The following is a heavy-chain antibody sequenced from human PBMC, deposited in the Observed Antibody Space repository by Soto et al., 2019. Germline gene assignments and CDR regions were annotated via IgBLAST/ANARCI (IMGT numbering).Heavy chain of an antibody. CDR2: ISAYNGNT. Sequence: ASVKVSCKASGYTFTSYGISWVRQAPGQGLEWMGWISAYNGNTNYAQKLQGRVTMTTDTSTSTAYMELRRLRSDDTAVYYCANYYDSSGYYPDAFDIWGQGTMVTVSS. CDR1: GYTFTSYG. CDR3: ANYYDSSGYYPDAFDI. J-gene: IGHJ3*02. D-gene: IGHD3-22*01. V-gene: IGHV1-18*01.